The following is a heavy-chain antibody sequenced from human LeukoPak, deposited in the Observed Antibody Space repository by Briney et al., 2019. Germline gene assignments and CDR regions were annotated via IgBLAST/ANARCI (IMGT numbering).Heavy chain of an antibody. CDR3: ARDPLIVVTTHYFDY. Sequence: GGSLRLSCAASEFSVGSNYMTWVRQAPGKGLEWVSYISSSGSTIYYADSVKGRFTISRDNAKNSLYLQMNSLRAEDTAVYYCARDPLIVVTTHYFDYWGQGTLVTVSS. CDR2: ISSSGSTI. V-gene: IGHV3-11*04. J-gene: IGHJ4*02. CDR1: EFSVGSNY. D-gene: IGHD2-15*01.